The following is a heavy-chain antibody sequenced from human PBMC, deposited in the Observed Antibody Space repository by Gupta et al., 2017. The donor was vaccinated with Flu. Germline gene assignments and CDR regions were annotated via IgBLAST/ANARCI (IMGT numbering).Heavy chain of an antibody. CDR2: ISPRGDST. D-gene: IGHD3-10*01. J-gene: IGHJ4*02. CDR3: VSELTSTGMLGY. CDR1: GYTFINHY. V-gene: IGHV1-46*01. Sequence: QEQVVQSGAEVKKPGASVKVSCEASGYTFINHYMPWVRQAPGQGLEWMGVISPRGDSTRYVQKFQGRVTVTRDTPTSTVYMELNSLGSEDTAVYYCVSELTSTGMLGYWGQGTLVTVSS.